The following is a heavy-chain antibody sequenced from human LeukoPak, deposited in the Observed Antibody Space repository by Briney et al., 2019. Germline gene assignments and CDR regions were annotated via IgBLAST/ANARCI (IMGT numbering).Heavy chain of an antibody. D-gene: IGHD3-22*01. CDR3: ARGYDY. J-gene: IGHJ4*02. CDR2: INYSGDT. V-gene: IGHV4-39*01. Sequence: PSETLSLTRTVSGGSIVGSSYYWGWTRQPPGKGLDWIGIINYSGDTYYNPSLRSRVSISVDTSRNQFSLNLNSMTASDTAVYYCARGYDYWGQGTLVTVSS. CDR1: GGSIVGSSYY.